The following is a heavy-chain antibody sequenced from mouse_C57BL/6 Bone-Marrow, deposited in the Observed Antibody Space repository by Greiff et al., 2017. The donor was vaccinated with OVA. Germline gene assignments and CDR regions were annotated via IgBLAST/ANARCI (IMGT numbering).Heavy chain of an antibody. J-gene: IGHJ2*01. Sequence: EVKVVESEGGLVQPGSSMKLSCTASGFTFSDYYMAWVRQVPEKGLEWVANINYDGSSTYYLDSLKSRFIISRDNAKNILYLQMSSLKSEDTATYYCARDRGITTAYYFDYWGQGTTLTVSS. V-gene: IGHV5-16*01. CDR1: GFTFSDYY. CDR2: INYDGSST. CDR3: ARDRGITTAYYFDY. D-gene: IGHD1-1*01.